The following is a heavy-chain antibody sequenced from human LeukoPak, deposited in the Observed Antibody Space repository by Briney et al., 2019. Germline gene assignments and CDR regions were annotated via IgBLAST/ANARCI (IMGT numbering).Heavy chain of an antibody. D-gene: IGHD2-2*01. CDR1: GGSISSSSYY. J-gene: IGHJ3*02. CDR2: IYYSGST. Sequence: PSETLSLTCTVSGGSISSSSYYWGWIRQPPGKGLEWIGSIYYSGSTYYNPSLKSRVTISVDTSKNQFSLKLSSVTAADTAVYYCASAGIVVVPVVLPGHAFDIWGQGTLVTVSS. V-gene: IGHV4-39*01. CDR3: ASAGIVVVPVVLPGHAFDI.